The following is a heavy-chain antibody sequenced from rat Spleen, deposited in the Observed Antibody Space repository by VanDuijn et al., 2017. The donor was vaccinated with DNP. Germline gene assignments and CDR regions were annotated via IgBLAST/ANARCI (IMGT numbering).Heavy chain of an antibody. CDR1: GFSLSNYG. Sequence: QVQLKESGPGLVQPSQTLSLTCIVSGFSLSNYGVTWVRQPPGKGLEWVAAISSGGDTYYNPALKSRLSISRDTSKSQVFLKMNSLQTEDTAIYFCTRVLYNGYQRHYWSFDFWGPGTMVTVSS. V-gene: IGHV2S12*01. CDR3: TRVLYNGYQRHYWSFDF. J-gene: IGHJ1*01. D-gene: IGHD1-6*01. CDR2: ISSGGDT.